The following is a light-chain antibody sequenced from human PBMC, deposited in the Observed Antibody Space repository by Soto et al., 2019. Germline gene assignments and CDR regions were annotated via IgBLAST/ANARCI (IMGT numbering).Light chain of an antibody. CDR3: QQRRVRLWT. Sequence: EVVLTQSPATLYLSPGERATLSCRASQSVGSYIAWYQQKAGQAPRLVIFHASNRATGIPGRLSGRGSGTDFTPTISSVEAEEFAVYYCQQRRVRLWTFGQGTKVDI. CDR2: HAS. J-gene: IGKJ1*01. CDR1: QSVGSY. V-gene: IGKV3-11*01.